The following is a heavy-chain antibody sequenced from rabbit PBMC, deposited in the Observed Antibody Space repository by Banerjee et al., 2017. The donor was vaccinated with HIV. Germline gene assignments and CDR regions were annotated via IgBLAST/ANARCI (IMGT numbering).Heavy chain of an antibody. CDR2: IYPGFGIT. J-gene: IGHJ4*01. D-gene: IGHD4-1*01. CDR3: VRDSSGWGADL. CDR1: GFDFSSYY. Sequence: QLKETGGGLVQPGGSLTLSCKASGFDFSSYYMSWVRQAPGKGLEWIGIIYPGFGITNYASWVNGRFTISRDNAQNTLYLQLNSLTAADTATYFCVRDSSGWGADLRGPGTLVTVS. V-gene: IGHV1S7*01.